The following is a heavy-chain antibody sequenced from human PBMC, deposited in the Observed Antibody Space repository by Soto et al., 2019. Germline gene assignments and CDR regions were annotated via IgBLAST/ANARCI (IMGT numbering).Heavy chain of an antibody. J-gene: IGHJ5*02. V-gene: IGHV1-69*13. CDR2: IIPIFGTA. D-gene: IGHD3-16*02. Sequence: SVKVSCKASGGTFSSYAISWVRQAPGQGLEWMGGIIPIFGTANYAQKFQGRVTITADESTSTAYMELSSLRSEDTAVYYCATERLGELSSQTNWFDPWGQGTLVTVSS. CDR1: GGTFSSYA. CDR3: ATERLGELSSQTNWFDP.